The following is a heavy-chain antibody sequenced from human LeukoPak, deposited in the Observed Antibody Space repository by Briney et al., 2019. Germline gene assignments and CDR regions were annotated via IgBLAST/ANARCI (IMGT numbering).Heavy chain of an antibody. CDR3: ASGHSANDYRIHY. CDR1: GFTFSRYA. CDR2: LSYDGGGQ. V-gene: IGHV3-30-3*01. Sequence: GGSLRLSCAASGFTFSRYAMHWVRQAPGKGLEWMALLSYDGGGQYYADSVKGRFTISRDISKNTVYLQTSSLRVEDTAVYYCASGHSANDYRIHYWGQGTVVTVSS. D-gene: IGHD5-12*01. J-gene: IGHJ4*02.